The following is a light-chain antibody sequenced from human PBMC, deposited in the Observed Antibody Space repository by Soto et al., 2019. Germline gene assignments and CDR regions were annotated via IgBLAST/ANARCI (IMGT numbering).Light chain of an antibody. CDR1: QDISNH. CDR3: QHYDALPPIT. J-gene: IGKJ5*01. CDR2: DAS. V-gene: IGKV1-33*01. Sequence: DIQLTQSPSSLSASIGDRVTITCQASQDISNHLNWYQQKPGKVPKLLIYDASNFETGVSSRFSGSGSGTQFTLTISRLQPEDTGTYYCQHYDALPPITFGQGTRLEIK.